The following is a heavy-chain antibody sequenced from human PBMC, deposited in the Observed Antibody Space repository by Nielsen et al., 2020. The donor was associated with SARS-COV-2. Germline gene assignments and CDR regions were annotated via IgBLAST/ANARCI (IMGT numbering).Heavy chain of an antibody. CDR1: GGSMSNRNL. J-gene: IGHJ4*02. CDR2: IYHTGNT. V-gene: IGHV4-4*02. CDR3: ARGFYDRASE. D-gene: IGHD3-22*01. Sequence: SETLSLTCVVSGGSMSNRNLWSWVRQPPGKGLEWIGDIYHTGNTHYNPSLKSRVTISVDTSKNQFSLKLSSVTAADTAVYYCARGFYDRASEWGQGTLVTVSS.